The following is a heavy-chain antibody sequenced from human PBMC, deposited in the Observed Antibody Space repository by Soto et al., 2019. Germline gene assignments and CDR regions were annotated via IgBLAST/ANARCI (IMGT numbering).Heavy chain of an antibody. CDR3: TRAPLVGRNNYTDL. D-gene: IGHD3-10*01. Sequence: SETLSLTCTVSGGSISSGGYYWSWIRQHPGKGLEGIGYIYYSGSTYYNPSLKSRVTISVDTSKNQFSLKLSSVTAADTAVYYCTRAPLVGRNNYTDLWGRGTLVTVSS. CDR1: GGSISSGGYY. J-gene: IGHJ2*01. CDR2: IYYSGST. V-gene: IGHV4-31*03.